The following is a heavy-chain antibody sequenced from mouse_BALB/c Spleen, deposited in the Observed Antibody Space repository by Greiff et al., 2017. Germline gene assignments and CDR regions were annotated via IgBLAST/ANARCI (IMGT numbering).Heavy chain of an antibody. D-gene: IGHD1-1*01. CDR2: ISNGGGST. CDR3: ARREGSSYFDY. J-gene: IGHJ2*01. CDR1: GFTFSSYT. V-gene: IGHV5-12-2*01. Sequence: EVKVVESGGGLVQPGGSLKLSCAASGFTFSSYTMSWVRQTPEKRLEWVAYISNGGGSTYYPDTVKGRFTISRDNAKNTLYLQMSSLKSEDTAMYYCARREGSSYFDYWGQGTTLTVSS.